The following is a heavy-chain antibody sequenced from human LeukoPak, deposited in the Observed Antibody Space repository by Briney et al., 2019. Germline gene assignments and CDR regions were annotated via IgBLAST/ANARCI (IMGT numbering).Heavy chain of an antibody. D-gene: IGHD2-2*01. V-gene: IGHV1-2*02. Sequence: ASVKVSCKASGYSFTGYYMHWVRQAPGQGLEWMAWINPNSGGANYAQKFQGRVTVTRDTSISTAYMELSRLRSDDTAVYYCARARSGTLDYWGQGTLVTVSS. CDR2: INPNSGGA. J-gene: IGHJ4*02. CDR1: GYSFTGYY. CDR3: ARARSGTLDY.